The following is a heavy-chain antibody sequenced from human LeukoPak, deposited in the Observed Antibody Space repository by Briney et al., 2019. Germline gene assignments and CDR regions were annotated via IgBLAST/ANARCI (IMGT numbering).Heavy chain of an antibody. CDR1: GGSISSSNW. CDR2: IYHSGNT. V-gene: IGHV4-4*02. J-gene: IGHJ4*02. D-gene: IGHD3-10*01. CDR3: ARTYYYTSGSYSLDY. Sequence: SGTLSLTCAVSGGSISSSNWWSWGRQPPGQGLEWIGEIYHSGNTNYDPSLKSRVTISVDKYKNKFSLKLNSVTAADTAVYYCARTYYYTSGSYSLDYWGQGTLVSVSS.